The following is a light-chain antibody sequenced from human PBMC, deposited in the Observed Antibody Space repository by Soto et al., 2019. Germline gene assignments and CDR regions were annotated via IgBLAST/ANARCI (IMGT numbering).Light chain of an antibody. Sequence: QSALTQPRSVSGSPGQSVTISCTGSSSDVGGYNYVSWYQHHPGKAPKLMIYDVSKRPSGVPDRFSGSKSGNTASLTISGLQAEDEADYYCCSNAGSYTWVFGGGTNVTVL. V-gene: IGLV2-11*01. J-gene: IGLJ2*01. CDR2: DVS. CDR1: SSDVGGYNY. CDR3: CSNAGSYTWV.